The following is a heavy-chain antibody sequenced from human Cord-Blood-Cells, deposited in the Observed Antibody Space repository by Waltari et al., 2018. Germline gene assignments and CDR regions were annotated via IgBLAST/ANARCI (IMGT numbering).Heavy chain of an antibody. V-gene: IGHV3-30*18. Sequence: QVQLVESGGGVVQPGRSLRLSCAASGFTLSSYGMHWVRQAPGKGLEWVAVISYDGSNKYYAYSVKGRFTISRDNSKNTLYLQMNSLRAEDTAVYYCAKDASRGKYYFDYWGQGTLVTVSS. D-gene: IGHD3-16*01. J-gene: IGHJ4*02. CDR1: GFTLSSYG. CDR3: AKDASRGKYYFDY. CDR2: ISYDGSNK.